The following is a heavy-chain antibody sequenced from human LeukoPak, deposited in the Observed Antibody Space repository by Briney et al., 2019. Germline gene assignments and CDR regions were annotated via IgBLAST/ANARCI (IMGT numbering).Heavy chain of an antibody. V-gene: IGHV4-39*07. Sequence: PSETLSLTCTVSGGSISSSSYYWGWIRQPPGKGLEWIGSIYYSGSTYYNPSLKSRVTISVDTSKNQFSLKLSSVTAADTAVYYCARDDSGSYFAWFDPWGQGTLVTVSS. CDR2: IYYSGST. CDR3: ARDDSGSYFAWFDP. J-gene: IGHJ5*02. D-gene: IGHD1-26*01. CDR1: GGSISSSSYY.